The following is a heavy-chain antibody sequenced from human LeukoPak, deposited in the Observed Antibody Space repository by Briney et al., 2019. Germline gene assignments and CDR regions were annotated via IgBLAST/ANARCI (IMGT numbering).Heavy chain of an antibody. J-gene: IGHJ5*02. D-gene: IGHD3-22*01. Sequence: SETLSLTCTVSGDSISSSTYYWGWIRQPPGKGLEWIGSIYYRGSTYYNPSLKSRVTISVDTSKNQFSLKLSSVTAADTAVYYCARGDYYGWNWFDPWGQGTLVTVSS. CDR1: GDSISSSTYY. V-gene: IGHV4-39*07. CDR2: IYYRGST. CDR3: ARGDYYGWNWFDP.